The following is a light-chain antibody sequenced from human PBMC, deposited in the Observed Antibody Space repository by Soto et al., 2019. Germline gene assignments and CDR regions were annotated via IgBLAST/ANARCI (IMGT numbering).Light chain of an antibody. CDR2: KAS. CDR3: QQYNSYSWT. V-gene: IGKV1-5*03. Sequence: DIHMTQSPSTLSSSVVDRVTITCRASQSISSWLAWYQQKPGKAPKLLIYKASSLESGVPSRFSGSGSGTEFTLTISSLQPDDFATYYCQQYNSYSWTFGQGTKVDIK. J-gene: IGKJ1*01. CDR1: QSISSW.